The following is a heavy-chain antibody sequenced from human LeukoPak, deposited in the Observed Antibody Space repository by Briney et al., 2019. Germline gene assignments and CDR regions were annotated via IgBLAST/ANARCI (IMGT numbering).Heavy chain of an antibody. CDR3: ARLPRSMVRGVGYYYGMDV. V-gene: IGHV5-51*01. Sequence: GESLKISCKGSGYSFTSYWIGWVRQMPGKGLEWMGIIYPGESDTRYSPSFQGQVTISADKSISTAYLQWSSLKASDTAMYYCARLPRSMVRGVGYYYGMDVWGQGTTVTVSS. CDR2: IYPGESDT. CDR1: GYSFTSYW. D-gene: IGHD3-10*01. J-gene: IGHJ6*02.